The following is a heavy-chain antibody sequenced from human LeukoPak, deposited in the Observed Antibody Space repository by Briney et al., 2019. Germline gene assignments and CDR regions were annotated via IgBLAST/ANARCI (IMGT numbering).Heavy chain of an antibody. CDR3: ARELRYYDFWSGYYTPEYFQH. Sequence: ASVKVSCKASGYTSTGYYMHWVRQAPGQGLEWMGWINPNSGGTNYAQKFQGRVTMTRDTSISTAYMELSRLRSDDTAVYYCARELRYYDFWSGYYTPEYFQHWGQGTLVTVSS. V-gene: IGHV1-2*02. D-gene: IGHD3-3*01. CDR2: INPNSGGT. CDR1: GYTSTGYY. J-gene: IGHJ1*01.